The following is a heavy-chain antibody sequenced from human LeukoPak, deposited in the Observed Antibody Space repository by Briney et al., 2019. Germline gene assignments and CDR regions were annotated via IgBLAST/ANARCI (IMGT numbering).Heavy chain of an antibody. CDR2: IRSKAHGGTT. CDR1: GFTFGDYA. Sequence: PGGSLRLSCTASGFTFGDYAMSWFRQAPGKGLEWVGFIRSKAHGGTTEYAASVKGRFTISRDDSKSIAYLQMNSLKTEDTAVYYCTAYDYVWGSYRYTGAIDYWGQGTLVTVSS. D-gene: IGHD3-16*02. V-gene: IGHV3-49*03. CDR3: TAYDYVWGSYRYTGAIDY. J-gene: IGHJ4*02.